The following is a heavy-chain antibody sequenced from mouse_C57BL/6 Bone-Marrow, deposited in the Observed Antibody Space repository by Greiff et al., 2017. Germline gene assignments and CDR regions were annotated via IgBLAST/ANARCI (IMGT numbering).Heavy chain of an antibody. CDR2: ISNGGGST. Sequence: EVKLMESGGGLVQPGGSLKLSCAASGFTFSDYYMYWVRQTPEKRLEWVAYISNGGGSTYYPDTVKGRFTISRDNAKNTLYLQMSRLKSEDTAMYYCARQGEAYWGQGTLVTVSA. J-gene: IGHJ3*01. CDR3: ARQGEAY. V-gene: IGHV5-12*01. CDR1: GFTFSDYY.